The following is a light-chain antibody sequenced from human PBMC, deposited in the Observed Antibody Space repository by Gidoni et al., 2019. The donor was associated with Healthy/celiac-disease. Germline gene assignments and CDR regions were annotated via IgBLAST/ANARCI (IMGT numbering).Light chain of an antibody. CDR3: QQYNSYSWT. CDR1: QSISSW. J-gene: IGKJ1*01. V-gene: IGKV1-5*01. Sequence: DIQMTQSPSTLSASVGDSVTITSRASQSISSWLAWYQQKPGKAPKLLIYDASSLESGVPSRFSGSGSGTEFILTISSLQPDDFATYYCQQYNSYSWTFGQGTKVEIK. CDR2: DAS.